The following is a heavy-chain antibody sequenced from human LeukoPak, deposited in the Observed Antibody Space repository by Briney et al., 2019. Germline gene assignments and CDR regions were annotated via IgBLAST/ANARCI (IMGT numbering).Heavy chain of an antibody. Sequence: GGSLRLSCAASGFTVSSSYMSWVRQAPGKGLEWVSVIYSGGSTYYADSVKGRFTLSRDNSKNTLYLQMNSLRAEDTAVYYCARVGPYCSSTSCYDYWGQGTLVTVSS. V-gene: IGHV3-53*01. CDR2: IYSGGST. D-gene: IGHD2-2*01. CDR3: ARVGPYCSSTSCYDY. J-gene: IGHJ4*02. CDR1: GFTVSSSY.